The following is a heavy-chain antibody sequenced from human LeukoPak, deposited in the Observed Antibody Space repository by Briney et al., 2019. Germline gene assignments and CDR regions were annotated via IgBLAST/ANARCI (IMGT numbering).Heavy chain of an antibody. CDR1: GGSISSYY. D-gene: IGHD2-15*01. CDR3: ARDSSGYCSGGSCLQNWFDP. V-gene: IGHV4-59*01. J-gene: IGHJ5*02. CDR2: ISYSGST. Sequence: SETLSLTCTVSGGSISSYYWSWIRQPPGKGLEWIGYISYSGSTNYNPSLKSRVTISVDTSKNQFSLKLSSVTAADTAVYYSARDSSGYCSGGSCLQNWFDPWGQGTLVTVSS.